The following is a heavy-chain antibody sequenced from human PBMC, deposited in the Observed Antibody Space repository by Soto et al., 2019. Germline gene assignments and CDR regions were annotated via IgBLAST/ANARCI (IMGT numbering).Heavy chain of an antibody. V-gene: IGHV4-39*01. CDR3: ARHGYCSGGSCYTYIRDYFDY. D-gene: IGHD2-15*01. CDR1: GGSISSGSYY. CDR2: IYYSGST. J-gene: IGHJ4*02. Sequence: SETLSLTCTVSGGSISSGSYYWGWIRQPPGKGLEWIGSIYYSGSTYYNPSLKSRVTISVDTSKNQFSLKLSSVTAADTAVYYCARHGYCSGGSCYTYIRDYFDYWGQGTLVTVSS.